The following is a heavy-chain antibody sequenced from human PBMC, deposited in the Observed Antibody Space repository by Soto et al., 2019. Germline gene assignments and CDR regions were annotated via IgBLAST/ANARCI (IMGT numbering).Heavy chain of an antibody. Sequence: EVQLVESGGGLVKPGGSLRLSCAASGFTFSNAWMTWVRQAPGKGLEWVGHIKSKTAGERTEYAAPMRGRFTISRDDSKNTLYLQTNSLKPEDTAVYYWATVRAVGACGSGPAPYWGQGTLVTVSS. CDR1: GFTFSNAW. V-gene: IGHV3-15*01. CDR3: ATVRAVGACGSGPAPY. J-gene: IGHJ4*02. CDR2: IKSKTAGERT. D-gene: IGHD1-26*01.